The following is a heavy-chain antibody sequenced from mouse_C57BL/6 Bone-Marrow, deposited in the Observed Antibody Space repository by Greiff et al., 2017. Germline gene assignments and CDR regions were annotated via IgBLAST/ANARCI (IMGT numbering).Heavy chain of an antibody. J-gene: IGHJ3*01. D-gene: IGHD1-1*01. CDR1: GYTFTSYW. CDR3: AREGVVGRFAY. Sequence: VQLQQSGAELAKPGASVKLSCKASGYTFTSYWMHWVKQRPGQGLEWIGYINPSSGYTKYNQKFKDKATLPADKSSSTAYMQLSSLTYEDSAVYYCAREGVVGRFAYWGQGTLVTVSA. CDR2: INPSSGYT. V-gene: IGHV1-7*01.